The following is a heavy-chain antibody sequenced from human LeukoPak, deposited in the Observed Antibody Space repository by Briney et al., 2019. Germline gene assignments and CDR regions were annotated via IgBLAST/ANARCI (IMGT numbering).Heavy chain of an antibody. CDR1: GYSISSGYY. D-gene: IGHD3-16*01. J-gene: IGHJ4*02. Sequence: SETLSLTCTVSGYSISSGYYWGWIRQPPGKGLEWIGSIYYSGSTYYNPSLKSRVTISVDTSKNQFSLKLSSVTAADTAVYYCARSYYDYVWGSPTCFDYWGQGTLVTVSS. CDR3: ARSYYDYVWGSPTCFDY. CDR2: IYYSGST. V-gene: IGHV4-38-2*02.